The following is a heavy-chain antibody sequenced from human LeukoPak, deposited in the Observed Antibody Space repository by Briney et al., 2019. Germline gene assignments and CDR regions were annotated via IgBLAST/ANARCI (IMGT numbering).Heavy chain of an antibody. Sequence: KPSETLSPTCAVSGYSISSGYYWGWIRQPPGEGLEWIGSIYRSGSTNYNPSLKSRVTISVDTSKNQFSLKLSSVTAADTAVYYCARRPRMVYASIHYYFDYWGQGTLVTVSS. CDR1: GYSISSGYY. CDR3: ARRPRMVYASIHYYFDY. J-gene: IGHJ4*02. V-gene: IGHV4-38-2*01. D-gene: IGHD2-8*01. CDR2: IYRSGST.